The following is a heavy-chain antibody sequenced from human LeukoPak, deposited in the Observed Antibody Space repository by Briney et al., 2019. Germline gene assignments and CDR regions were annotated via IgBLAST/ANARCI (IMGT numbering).Heavy chain of an antibody. CDR3: ARDGSDYGADY. V-gene: IGHV3-48*03. D-gene: IGHD4-17*01. J-gene: IGHJ4*02. Sequence: GGSLRLSCAASRFTFDDYGMSWVRQAPGKGLEWVSYISSSGNTIYYADSVKGRFTISRDNAKNSLYLQMNSLRAEDTAVYYCARDGSDYGADYWGQGTLVTVSS. CDR1: RFTFDDYG. CDR2: ISSSGNTI.